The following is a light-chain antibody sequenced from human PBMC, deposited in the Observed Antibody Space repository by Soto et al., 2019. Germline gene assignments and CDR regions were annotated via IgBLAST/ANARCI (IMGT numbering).Light chain of an antibody. CDR3: QQTNSFPRT. J-gene: IGKJ5*01. CDR1: QDISSW. V-gene: IGKV1-12*01. Sequence: DIQMTQSPSFVSASVGDRVTITCRASQDISSWLAWYQQKPGKAPKLLIYAASSLRSGVPSTFSGSGSGTDFTLTISSLQPEDFATYYCQQTNSFPRTFGQGTRLEIK. CDR2: AAS.